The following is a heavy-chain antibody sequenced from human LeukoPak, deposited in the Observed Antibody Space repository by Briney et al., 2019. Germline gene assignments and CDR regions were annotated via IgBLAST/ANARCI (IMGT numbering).Heavy chain of an antibody. CDR2: ISSSSSTI. CDR1: GFTFSSYS. Sequence: GGSLRLSCAASGFTFSSYSMNWVRQAPGKGLEWVSYISSSSSTIYYADSVKGRFTISRDNAKNSLYLQMNSLRAEDTAVYYCARGALDGVDYWGQGTLVTVSS. CDR3: ARGALDGVDY. D-gene: IGHD3-10*01. J-gene: IGHJ4*02. V-gene: IGHV3-48*01.